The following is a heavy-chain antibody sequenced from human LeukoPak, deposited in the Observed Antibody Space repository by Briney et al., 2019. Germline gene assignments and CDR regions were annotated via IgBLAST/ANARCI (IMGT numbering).Heavy chain of an antibody. CDR1: GVTFSSDS. D-gene: IGHD3-10*01. J-gene: IGHJ1*01. Sequence: PGGSLRLSCAASGVTFSSDSMNWGRQAPGKGLGWGSYISSSRSTIYYTDSVKGRFTISRDNAKNSLYLQMNSMRDEDTAVYYCARQLYDSGTVFPHWGQGTLVTVSS. CDR3: ARQLYDSGTVFPH. V-gene: IGHV3-48*02. CDR2: ISSSRSTI.